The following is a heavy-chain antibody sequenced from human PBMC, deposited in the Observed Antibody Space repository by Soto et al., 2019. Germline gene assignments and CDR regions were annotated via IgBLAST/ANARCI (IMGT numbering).Heavy chain of an antibody. V-gene: IGHV5-51*01. CDR3: TGGGEDGSLFLGLEV. J-gene: IGHJ6*02. CDR2: FYPRDSAA. Sequence: ESLKSPRVVSECSFTAHRVAWVRQMPGKGLEWMGIFYPRDSAATYYPSFQGQVTMSADKSSSTAYLQWNSLQASDTATYYCTGGGEDGSLFLGLEVWGQGTTVTVSS. D-gene: IGHD1-26*01. CDR1: ECSFTAHR.